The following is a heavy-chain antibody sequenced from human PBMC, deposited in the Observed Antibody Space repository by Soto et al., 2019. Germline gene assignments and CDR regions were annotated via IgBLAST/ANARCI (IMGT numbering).Heavy chain of an antibody. CDR2: IKDGGST. J-gene: IGHJ4*02. D-gene: IGHD5-12*01. Sequence: QVRLQQWGAGLLKPSETLSLTCAVNGGSLSGYYWSWIRQPPGKGLEWIGEIKDGGSTNYSPSLKSRATISSDTSNNQFSLRLNSVTAADTAVYYCARGQEGVVATHWDQGTLVTVSS. CDR3: ARGQEGVVATH. V-gene: IGHV4-34*01. CDR1: GGSLSGYY.